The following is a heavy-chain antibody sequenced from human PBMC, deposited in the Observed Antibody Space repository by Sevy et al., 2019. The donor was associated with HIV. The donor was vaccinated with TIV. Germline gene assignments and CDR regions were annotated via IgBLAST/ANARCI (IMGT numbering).Heavy chain of an antibody. D-gene: IGHD1-1*01. V-gene: IGHV3-49*04. Sequence: GGSLRLSCTGSGFTFGDYAMSWVRQAPGKGLEWVAFLKHKAYGGTLDYAPSVKGRFSISRDDSKSIAHLQMNDLKTEDTAIYYCTRWKGAHSIFDYWGQGALVTVSS. CDR1: GFTFGDYA. J-gene: IGHJ4*02. CDR3: TRWKGAHSIFDY. CDR2: LKHKAYGGTL.